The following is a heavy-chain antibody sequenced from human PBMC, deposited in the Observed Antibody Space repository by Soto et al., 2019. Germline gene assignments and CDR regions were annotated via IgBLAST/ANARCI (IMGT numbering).Heavy chain of an antibody. D-gene: IGHD3-10*01. V-gene: IGHV1-8*01. CDR3: AFIRLGGYDYGMDV. CDR1: GYTFTSYD. Sequence: QVQLVQSGAEVKKPGASVKVSCKASGYTFTSYDINWVRQATGQGLEWMGWMNPNSGNTGYAQKFQGRVTMTRNTSISTAYMELSTVRSEDTAVYYCAFIRLGGYDYGMDVWGQGTTVTVSS. CDR2: MNPNSGNT. J-gene: IGHJ6*02.